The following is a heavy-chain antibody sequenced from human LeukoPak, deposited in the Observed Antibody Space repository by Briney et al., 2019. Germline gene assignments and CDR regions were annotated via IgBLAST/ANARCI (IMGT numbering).Heavy chain of an antibody. D-gene: IGHD3-3*01. CDR2: IYHSGST. CDR3: ARGQYYDFWSGYSPFDY. CDR1: GYSISSGYY. J-gene: IGHJ4*02. V-gene: IGHV4-38-2*02. Sequence: SETLSLTCTVSGYSISSGYYWGWIRQPPGKGLEWIGSIYHSGSTYYNPSLKSRVTISVDASKNQFSLKLSSVTAADTAVYHCARGQYYDFWSGYSPFDYWGQGTLVTVSS.